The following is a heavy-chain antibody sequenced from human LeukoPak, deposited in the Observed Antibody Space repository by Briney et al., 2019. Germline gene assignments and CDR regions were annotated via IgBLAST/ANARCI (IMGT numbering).Heavy chain of an antibody. V-gene: IGHV3-30*04. J-gene: IGHJ6*03. CDR1: GFTFSSYA. CDR2: ISYDGSNK. Sequence: GGSLRLSCAASGFTFSSYAMHWVRQAPGKGLEWVAVISYDGSNKYYADSVKGRFTISRDNSKNTLYLQMNSLRAEDTAVYYCASSKERNRAHSNYAYYYYYMDVWGKGTTVTVSS. D-gene: IGHD4-11*01. CDR3: ASSKERNRAHSNYAYYYYYMDV.